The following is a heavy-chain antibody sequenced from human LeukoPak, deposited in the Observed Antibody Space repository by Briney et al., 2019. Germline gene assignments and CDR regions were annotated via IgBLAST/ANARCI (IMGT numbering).Heavy chain of an antibody. V-gene: IGHV4-39*07. Sequence: PSETLSLTCTVSGGSISSSSYYWGWIRQPPGKGLEWIGSIYYSGSTYYNPSLKSRVTISVDTSKNQFSLKLSSVTAADTAVYYCARGPKYSSGWRHKKAKYYFDYWGQGTLVTVSS. D-gene: IGHD6-19*01. CDR1: GGSISSSSYY. J-gene: IGHJ4*02. CDR2: IYYSGST. CDR3: ARGPKYSSGWRHKKAKYYFDY.